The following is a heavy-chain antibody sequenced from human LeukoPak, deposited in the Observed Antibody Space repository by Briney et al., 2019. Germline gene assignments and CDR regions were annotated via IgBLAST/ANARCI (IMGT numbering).Heavy chain of an antibody. Sequence: ASVKVSCKASGGTFSSYAISWVRQAPGQGLEWMGGIIPIFGTANYTQKFQGRVTITADESTSTAYMELSSLRSEDTAVYYCARGTQRGPYYYYYGMDVWGQGTTVTVSS. CDR2: IIPIFGTA. J-gene: IGHJ6*02. CDR1: GGTFSSYA. V-gene: IGHV1-69*13. CDR3: ARGTQRGPYYYYYGMDV. D-gene: IGHD1-14*01.